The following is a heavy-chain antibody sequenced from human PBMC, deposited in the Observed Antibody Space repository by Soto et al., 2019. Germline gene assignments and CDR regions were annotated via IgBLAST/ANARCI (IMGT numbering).Heavy chain of an antibody. CDR3: ARDGSTGDLSFDY. D-gene: IGHD7-27*01. V-gene: IGHV3-33*01. Sequence: GGSLGLSCAASGFTFSSYGMHWVRQAPGKGLEWVAVIWYDGSNKYYADSVKGRFTISRDNSKNTLYLQMNSLRAEDTAVYYCARDGSTGDLSFDYWGQGTLVTVSS. CDR2: IWYDGSNK. J-gene: IGHJ4*02. CDR1: GFTFSSYG.